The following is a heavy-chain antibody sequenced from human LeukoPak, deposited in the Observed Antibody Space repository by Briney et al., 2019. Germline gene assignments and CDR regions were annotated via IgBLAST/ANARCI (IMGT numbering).Heavy chain of an antibody. CDR3: ARVPKYLDL. Sequence: PSETLSLTCNVSGASVSSGSYYWSWIRQPPGKELEWIGYIYYSGSTSYNPSLKSRVTILVDTSKNQFSLKLSSVTAADTAVYYCARVPKYLDLWGRGTLVTVSS. V-gene: IGHV4-61*01. CDR2: IYYSGST. J-gene: IGHJ2*01. CDR1: GASVSSGSYY.